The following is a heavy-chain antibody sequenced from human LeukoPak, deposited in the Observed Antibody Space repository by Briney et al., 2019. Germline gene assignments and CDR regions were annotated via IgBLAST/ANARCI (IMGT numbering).Heavy chain of an antibody. CDR2: IIPIFGTA. V-gene: IGHV1-69*05. Sequence: SVKVSCKASGGTFSSYAISWVRQAPGQGLEWMGGIIPIFGTANYAQKFQGRVTITTDESTSTAYMELSSLRSEDTAVYYCARWTFGGLNFPDYWGQGTLVTVSS. J-gene: IGHJ4*02. CDR3: ARWTFGGLNFPDY. CDR1: GGTFSSYA. D-gene: IGHD3-16*01.